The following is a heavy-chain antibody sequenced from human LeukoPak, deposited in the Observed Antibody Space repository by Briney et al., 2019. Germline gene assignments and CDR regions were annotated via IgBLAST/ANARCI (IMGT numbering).Heavy chain of an antibody. Sequence: GESLKISCKGSGYSFTTYWIGWVRQMPGKGLEWMGIIYPGDSDTRYSPSFQGQVTISADKSISTAYLQWSSLKASDTAMYYCVRGSAVGWLHFQHWGQGTLVTVSS. D-gene: IGHD3-10*01. CDR2: IYPGDSDT. CDR3: VRGSAVGWLHFQH. V-gene: IGHV5-51*01. CDR1: GYSFTTYW. J-gene: IGHJ1*01.